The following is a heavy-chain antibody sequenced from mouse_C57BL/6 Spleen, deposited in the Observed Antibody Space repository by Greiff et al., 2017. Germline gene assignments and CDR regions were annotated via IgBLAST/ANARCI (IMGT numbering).Heavy chain of an antibody. CDR1: GYAFSSSW. CDR2: IYPGDGDT. Sequence: VQLQQSGPELVKPGASVKISCKASGYAFSSSWMNWVKQRPGKGLEWIGRIYPGDGDTNYNGKFKGKATLTADKASSTAYMQRSSLTSEDSAVYFCATPDDGYPPGFAYWGQGTLVTVSA. V-gene: IGHV1-82*01. CDR3: ATPDDGYPPGFAY. J-gene: IGHJ3*01. D-gene: IGHD2-3*01.